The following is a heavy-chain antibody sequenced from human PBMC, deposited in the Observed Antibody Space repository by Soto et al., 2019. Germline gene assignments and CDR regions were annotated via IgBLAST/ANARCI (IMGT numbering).Heavy chain of an antibody. CDR1: GFTFSNAW. CDR3: TTDKVATIHAFDI. CDR2: IKIKTDGGTT. V-gene: IGHV3-15*01. Sequence: EVQLVESGGGLVKPGGSLRLSCAASGFTFSNAWMSWVRQAPGKGLEWVGRIKIKTDGGTTDYAAPVKGRFTISRDDSKNTLYLQMNSLKTEDTAVYYCTTDKVATIHAFDIWGQGTMVTVSS. D-gene: IGHD5-12*01. J-gene: IGHJ3*02.